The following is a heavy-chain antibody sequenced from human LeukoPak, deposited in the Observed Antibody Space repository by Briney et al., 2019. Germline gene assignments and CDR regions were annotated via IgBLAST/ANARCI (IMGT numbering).Heavy chain of an antibody. CDR1: GFTFSSYA. V-gene: IGHV3-30-3*01. CDR2: ISYDGSNK. J-gene: IGHJ4*02. D-gene: IGHD2-21*01. CDR3: ARDGDYEGPDY. Sequence: GMTLRLSCAASGFTFSSYAMHWVRQAPGKGLEWVAVISYDGSNKYYADSVKGRFTISRDNSKNTLYLQMNSLRAEDTAVYYCARDGDYEGPDYWGQGTLVTVSS.